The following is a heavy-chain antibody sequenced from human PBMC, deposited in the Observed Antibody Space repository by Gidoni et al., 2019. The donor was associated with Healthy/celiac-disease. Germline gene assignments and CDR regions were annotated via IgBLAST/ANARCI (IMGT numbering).Heavy chain of an antibody. V-gene: IGHV4-39*01. CDR3: ARKKTTSGWLPGYYGMDV. D-gene: IGHD6-19*01. J-gene: IGHJ6*02. Sequence: QLQLQESGPGLVKPSETLSLTCTVSGGSISSSSYYWGWIRQPPGKGLEWIGSIYYSGSTYYNPSLKSRVTISVDTSKTQFSLKLSSVTAADTAVYYCARKKTTSGWLPGYYGMDVWGQGTTVTVSS. CDR1: GGSISSSSYY. CDR2: IYYSGST.